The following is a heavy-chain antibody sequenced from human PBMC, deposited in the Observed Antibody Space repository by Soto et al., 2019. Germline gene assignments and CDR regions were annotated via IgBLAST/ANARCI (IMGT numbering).Heavy chain of an antibody. D-gene: IGHD3-9*01. CDR3: ARGSYDILTGYPYFDY. CDR1: GFTFSSYD. CDR2: IGTAGDT. V-gene: IGHV3-13*04. J-gene: IGHJ4*02. Sequence: PGGSLRLSCAASGFTFSSYDMHWVRQATGKGLEWVSAIGTAGDTYYPGSVKGRFTISRENAKSSLYLQMNSLRAGDTAVYYCARGSYDILTGYPYFDYWGQGTLVTVSS.